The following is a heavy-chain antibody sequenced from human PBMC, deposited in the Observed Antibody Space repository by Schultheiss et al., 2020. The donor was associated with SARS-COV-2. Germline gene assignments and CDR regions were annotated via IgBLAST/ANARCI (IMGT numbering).Heavy chain of an antibody. V-gene: IGHV3-30*02. CDR3: AKQRGYSYSFDY. CDR2: IWYDGSNK. CDR1: GFTFSSYG. J-gene: IGHJ4*02. D-gene: IGHD5-18*01. Sequence: GESLKISCAASGFTFSSYGMHWVRQAPGKGLEWVAVIWYDGSNKYYADSVKGRFTISRDNSKNTLYLQMNSLRAEDTALYYCAKQRGYSYSFDYWGQGTPVTVSS.